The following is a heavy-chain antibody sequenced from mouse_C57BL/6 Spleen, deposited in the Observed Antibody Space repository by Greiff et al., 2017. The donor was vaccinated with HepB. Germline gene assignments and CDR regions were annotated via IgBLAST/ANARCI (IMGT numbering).Heavy chain of an antibody. J-gene: IGHJ3*01. V-gene: IGHV10-1*01. CDR1: GFSFNTYA. CDR2: IRSKSNNYAT. CDR3: VRPDYYGSRPFAY. Sequence: EVQLVESGGGLVQPKGSLKLSCAASGFSFNTYAMNWVRQAPGKGLEWVARIRSKSNNYATYYADSVKDRFTISRDDSESMLYLQMNNLKTEDTAMYYCVRPDYYGSRPFAYWGQGTLVTVSA. D-gene: IGHD1-1*01.